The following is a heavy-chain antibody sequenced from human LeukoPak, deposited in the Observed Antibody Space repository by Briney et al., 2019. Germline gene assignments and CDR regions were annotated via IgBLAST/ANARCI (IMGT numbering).Heavy chain of an antibody. J-gene: IGHJ6*03. CDR1: GDSVTNTRYY. CDR3: ARGSESYMDV. V-gene: IGHV4-61*01. CDR2: IYYSGST. Sequence: SETLSLTCTVSGDSVTNTRYYWSWIRQPPGKGLEWIGYIYYSGSTNYNPSLKSRVTISVDTSKNQFSLKLSSVTAADTAVYYCARGSESYMDVWGKGTTVTVSS.